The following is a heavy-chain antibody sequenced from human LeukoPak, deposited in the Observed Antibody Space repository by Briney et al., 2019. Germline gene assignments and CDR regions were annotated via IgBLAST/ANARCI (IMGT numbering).Heavy chain of an antibody. CDR3: ARDGVGMATIGYHRKKYNWFDP. Sequence: PSETLSLTCTVSGYSISSGYYWGWIRQPPGKGLEWIGSIYHSGSTYYNPSLKSRVTISVDTSKNQFSLKLSSVTAADTAVYYCARDGVGMATIGYHRKKYNWFDPWGQGTLVTVSS. J-gene: IGHJ5*02. V-gene: IGHV4-38-2*02. D-gene: IGHD5-24*01. CDR1: GYSISSGYY. CDR2: IYHSGST.